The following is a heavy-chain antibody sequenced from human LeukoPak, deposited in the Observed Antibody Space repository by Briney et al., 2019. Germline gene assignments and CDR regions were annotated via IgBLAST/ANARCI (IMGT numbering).Heavy chain of an antibody. CDR1: GGSISSYY. Sequence: SETLSLTCTVSGGSISSYYWSWLRQPPGKGLEWIGYIYYSGSTNYNPSLRSRATISVDTSRNQFSLKLRSVTAADTSMYYCARWFGETYYFDYWGQGILVTVSS. D-gene: IGHD3-10*01. J-gene: IGHJ4*02. CDR2: IYYSGST. CDR3: ARWFGETYYFDY. V-gene: IGHV4-59*12.